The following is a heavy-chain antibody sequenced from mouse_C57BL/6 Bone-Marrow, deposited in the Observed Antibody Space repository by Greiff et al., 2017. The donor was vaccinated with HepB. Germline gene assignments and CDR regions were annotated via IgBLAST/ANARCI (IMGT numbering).Heavy chain of an antibody. J-gene: IGHJ1*03. CDR2: IYYSGTI. CDR3: ARVHYSNPYWYFDV. D-gene: IGHD2-5*01. V-gene: IGHV3-5*01. CDR1: GISITTGNYR. Sequence: DVKLQESGPGLVKPSQPVFLTCTVTGISITTGNYRWSWIRQFPGNKLEWIGYIYYSGTITYNPSLTSRTTITRDTPKNQFFLEMNSLTAEDTATYYCARVHYSNPYWYFDVWGTGTTVTVSS.